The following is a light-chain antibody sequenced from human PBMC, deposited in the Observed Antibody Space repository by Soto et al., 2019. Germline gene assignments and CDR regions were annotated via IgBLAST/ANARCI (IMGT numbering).Light chain of an antibody. Sequence: EIVLTQSPATVSLSPGERATLSCRASQSVSIYLAWYQQKPGQAPRLLIYDASNRASDIPARFSGSGSETDLPPPISRLEPGGFAIYYLPQRNNRPFTFGGGNKGDIK. J-gene: IGKJ3*01. CDR3: PQRNNRPFT. CDR1: QSVSIY. V-gene: IGKV3-11*01. CDR2: DAS.